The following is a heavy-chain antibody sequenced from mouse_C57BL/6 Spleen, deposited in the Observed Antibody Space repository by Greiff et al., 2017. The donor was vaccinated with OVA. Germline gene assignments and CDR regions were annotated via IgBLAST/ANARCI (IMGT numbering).Heavy chain of an antibody. V-gene: IGHV5-17*01. D-gene: IGHD2-4*01. CDR3: ARQGLYDYYWYFDV. Sequence: EVKLMESGGGLVKPGGSLKLSCAASGFTFSDYGMHWVRQAPEKGLEWVAYISSGSSTIYYADTVKGRFTISRDNAKNTLFLQMTSLRSEDTAMYYCARQGLYDYYWYFDVWGTGTTVTVSS. CDR1: GFTFSDYG. CDR2: ISSGSSTI. J-gene: IGHJ1*03.